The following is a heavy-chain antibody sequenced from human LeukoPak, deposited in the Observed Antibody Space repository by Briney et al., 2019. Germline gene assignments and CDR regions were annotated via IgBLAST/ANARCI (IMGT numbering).Heavy chain of an antibody. J-gene: IGHJ4*02. CDR3: ARGMRGYSSSWLDY. Sequence: SGTLSLTCTVSGGSISSYYWSWIRQPPGKGLEWIGYIYYSGSTNYNPSLKSRVTISVDTSKNQFSLKLSSVTAADTAVYYCARGMRGYSSSWLDYWGQGTLVTVSS. CDR1: GGSISSYY. CDR2: IYYSGST. V-gene: IGHV4-59*01. D-gene: IGHD6-13*01.